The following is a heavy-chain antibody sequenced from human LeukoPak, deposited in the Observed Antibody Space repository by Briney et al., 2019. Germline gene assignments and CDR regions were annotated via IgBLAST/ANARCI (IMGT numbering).Heavy chain of an antibody. CDR1: GFTFDDYA. J-gene: IGHJ4*02. V-gene: IGHV3-9*01. Sequence: PGGSLRLSCAASGFTFDDYAMHWVRQAPGKGLEWVSGISWNSGSIGYADAVKGRLTISRDNAKNSLYLQMNSLRAEDTALYYCACGYSYGPPGYWGQGTLVTVSS. D-gene: IGHD5-18*01. CDR3: ACGYSYGPPGY. CDR2: ISWNSGSI.